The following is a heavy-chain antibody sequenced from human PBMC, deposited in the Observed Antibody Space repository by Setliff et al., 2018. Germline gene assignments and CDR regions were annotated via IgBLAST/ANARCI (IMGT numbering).Heavy chain of an antibody. J-gene: IGHJ6*03. CDR1: GGTLSSYG. CDR3: VREGVDTRSSTDYRYYMDV. Sequence: SVKVSCKASGGTLSSYGISWVRQAPGQGLEWMGGTIPVFGTTDYSQKFQGRVTIITDESTSTAFMQLSSLRSEDTAVYYCVREGVDTRSSTDYRYYMDVWGKGTTVTVSS. D-gene: IGHD5-18*01. CDR2: TIPVFGTT. V-gene: IGHV1-69*05.